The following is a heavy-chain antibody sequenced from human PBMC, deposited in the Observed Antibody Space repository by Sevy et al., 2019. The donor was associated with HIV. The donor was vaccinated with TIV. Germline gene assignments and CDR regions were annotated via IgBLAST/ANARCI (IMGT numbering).Heavy chain of an antibody. D-gene: IGHD2-2*02. Sequence: GGSLRLSCAASGFTFSSYGMHWVRQAPGKGLEWVAVIWYDGSNKYYADSVKGRFTISRDNSKNTLYLQMNSLSAEDTAVYYCARDIADTGYCSSTSCYNFDYWGQGTLVTVSS. CDR3: ARDIADTGYCSSTSCYNFDY. CDR1: GFTFSSYG. V-gene: IGHV3-33*01. CDR2: IWYDGSNK. J-gene: IGHJ4*02.